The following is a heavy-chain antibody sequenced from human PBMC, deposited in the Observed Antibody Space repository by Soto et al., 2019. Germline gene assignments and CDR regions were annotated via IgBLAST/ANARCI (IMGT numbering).Heavy chain of an antibody. CDR1: GGSISSSTYY. V-gene: IGHV4-39*01. D-gene: IGHD2-21*01. CDR3: ATLPPRIVVALLPIPT. J-gene: IGHJ5*02. Sequence: SETLSLTCTLSGGSISSSTYYWGWIRQPPDRGLEWIGRIYYSGATYYNPSLRSRVTISVDTSKNQFSLNLRSVTAADTAVYFCATLPPRIVVALLPIPTWGQGTLVTVSS. CDR2: IYYSGAT.